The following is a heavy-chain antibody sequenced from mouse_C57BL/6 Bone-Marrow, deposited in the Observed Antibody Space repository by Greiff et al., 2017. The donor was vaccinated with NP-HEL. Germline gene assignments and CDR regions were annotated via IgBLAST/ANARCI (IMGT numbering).Heavy chain of an antibody. CDR3: ARTGVATDYAMDY. J-gene: IGHJ4*01. D-gene: IGHD1-1*01. V-gene: IGHV1-81*01. CDR2: IYPGGGYT. Sequence: QVQLQQSGAELARPGASVKLSCKASGYTFTSYGISWVKQRPGQGLEWIGDIYPGGGYTNYNEKFKGKATLTADKSSSTAYMQFSCLTSEDSAIYYCARTGVATDYAMDYWGQGTSVTVSS. CDR1: GYTFTSYG.